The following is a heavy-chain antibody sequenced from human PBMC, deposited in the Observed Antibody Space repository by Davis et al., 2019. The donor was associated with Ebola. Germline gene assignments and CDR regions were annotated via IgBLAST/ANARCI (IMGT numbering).Heavy chain of an antibody. CDR3: ARGPIAAAGSYYYYGMDV. V-gene: IGHV5-51*01. CDR2: IYPDDSDT. D-gene: IGHD6-13*01. CDR1: GYSFTSYW. J-gene: IGHJ6*02. Sequence: GESLKISCKGSGYSFTSYWIAWVRQMPGKGLEWMGIIYPDDSDTRYSPSFQGQVTISADKSISTAYLQWSSLKASDTAMYYCARGPIAAAGSYYYYGMDVWGQGTTVTVSS.